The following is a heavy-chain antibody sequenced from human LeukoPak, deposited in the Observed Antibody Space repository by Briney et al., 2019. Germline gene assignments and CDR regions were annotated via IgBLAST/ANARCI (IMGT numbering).Heavy chain of an antibody. V-gene: IGHV3-21*04. D-gene: IGHD3-3*01. J-gene: IGHJ4*02. CDR1: GFTFSSYS. Sequence: GGSLRLSCAASGFTFSSYSMNWVRQAPGKGLEWVSSISSSSSYIYYADSVKGRFTISRDNSKNTLYLQMNSLRAEDTAVYYCAARITIFGVVSWGQGTLVTVSS. CDR3: AARITIFGVVS. CDR2: ISSSSSYI.